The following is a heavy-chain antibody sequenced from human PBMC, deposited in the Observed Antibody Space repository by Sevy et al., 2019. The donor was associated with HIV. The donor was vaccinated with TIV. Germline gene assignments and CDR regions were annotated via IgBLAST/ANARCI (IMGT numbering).Heavy chain of an antibody. D-gene: IGHD2-2*02. V-gene: IGHV3-7*01. Sequence: GGSLRLSCAASGFTFSSYWMSWVRQAPGKGLEWVANIKQDGSEKYYVDSVKGRFTISRDNAKNSLFLQINSLRAEDTAVYYCARAGYCSGTNCHTRSPFGYWGQGTLVTVSS. CDR1: GFTFSSYW. J-gene: IGHJ4*02. CDR2: IKQDGSEK. CDR3: ARAGYCSGTNCHTRSPFGY.